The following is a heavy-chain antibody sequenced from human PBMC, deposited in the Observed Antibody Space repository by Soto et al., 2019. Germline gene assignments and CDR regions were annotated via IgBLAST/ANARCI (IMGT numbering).Heavy chain of an antibody. CDR1: GGSFTSNNW. D-gene: IGHD1-7*01. J-gene: IGHJ4*02. CDR3: ASRDPGTSVDY. V-gene: IGHV4-4*02. CDR2: IYRTGGT. Sequence: SETLSRTCAVSGGSFTSNNWWTWVRRPPGQGLEWIGEIYRTGGTNYNTSLKSRVTISLDKSENQFSLKVTSLTAADTAVYYCASRDPGTSVDYWGQGTLVTVSS.